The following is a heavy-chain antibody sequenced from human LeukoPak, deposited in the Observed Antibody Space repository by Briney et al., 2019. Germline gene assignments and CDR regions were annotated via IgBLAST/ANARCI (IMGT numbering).Heavy chain of an antibody. D-gene: IGHD1-26*01. Sequence: SETLSLTCTVSGGSVSSSSYSWGWIRQPPGKGLEWIGSIYYSGSTYYNPSLKSRVTISVDTSKNQFSLKLSSVTAADTAVYYCARHSRQWGGDYWGQGTLVTVSS. V-gene: IGHV4-39*01. J-gene: IGHJ4*02. CDR3: ARHSRQWGGDY. CDR2: IYYSGST. CDR1: GGSVSSSSYS.